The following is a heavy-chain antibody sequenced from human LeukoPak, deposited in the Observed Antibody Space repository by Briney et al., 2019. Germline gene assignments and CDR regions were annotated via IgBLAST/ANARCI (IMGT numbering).Heavy chain of an antibody. CDR3: ALLGYCSSTSCSPDY. V-gene: IGHV4-38-2*01. Sequence: PSETLSLTCAGSGYSISSGYYWGWIRQPPGKGLEWIGSIYHSGSTYYNPSLKSPVTISVDTSKNQFPLKLSSVAAADTAVYYCALLGYCSSTSCSPDYWGQGTLVTVSS. CDR1: GYSISSGYY. J-gene: IGHJ4*02. D-gene: IGHD2-2*01. CDR2: IYHSGST.